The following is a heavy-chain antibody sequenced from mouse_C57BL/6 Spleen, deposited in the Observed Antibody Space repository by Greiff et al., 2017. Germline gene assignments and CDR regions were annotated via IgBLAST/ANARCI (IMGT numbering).Heavy chain of an antibody. D-gene: IGHD2-3*01. J-gene: IGHJ1*03. V-gene: IGHV1-76*01. CDR2: IYPGSGNT. CDR1: GYTFTDYY. Sequence: QVQLQQSGAELVRPGASVKLSCKASGYTFTDYYINWVKQRPGQGLEWIARIYPGSGNTYYNEKFKGKATLTAEKSSSTAYMQLSSLTSEDSAVYFCAREGRLLWYFDVWGTGTTVTVSS. CDR3: AREGRLLWYFDV.